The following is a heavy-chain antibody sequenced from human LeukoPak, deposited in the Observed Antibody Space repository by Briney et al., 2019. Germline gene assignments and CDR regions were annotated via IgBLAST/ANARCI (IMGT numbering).Heavy chain of an antibody. J-gene: IGHJ3*02. V-gene: IGHV3-11*01. CDR2: ISSSGSTI. CDR3: ARLNRGYRDAFDI. D-gene: IGHD3-22*01. CDR1: GFTFSDYY. Sequence: PGGSLRLSCAASGFTFSDYYMSWIRQAPGKGLECVSYISSSGSTIYYADSVKGRFTISRDNAKNSLYLQMNSLRAEDTAVYYCARLNRGYRDAFDIWGQGTMVTVSS.